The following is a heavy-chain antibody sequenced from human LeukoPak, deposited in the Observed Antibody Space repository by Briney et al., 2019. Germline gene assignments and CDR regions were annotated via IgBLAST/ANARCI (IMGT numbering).Heavy chain of an antibody. CDR3: ARERSYGDYVGRDAFDI. J-gene: IGHJ3*02. Sequence: VASVKVSCKASGYTFTSYYMHWVRQAPGQGLEWMGIINPSGGSTSYAQKFQGRVTMTRDTSTSTVYMELSSLRSEDTAVYYCARERSYGDYVGRDAFDIWGQGTMVTVSS. CDR1: GYTFTSYY. D-gene: IGHD4-17*01. CDR2: INPSGGST. V-gene: IGHV1-46*01.